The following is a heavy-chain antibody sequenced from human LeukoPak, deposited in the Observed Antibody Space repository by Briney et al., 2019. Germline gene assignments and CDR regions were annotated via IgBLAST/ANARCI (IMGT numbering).Heavy chain of an antibody. CDR1: GYTFTGYY. Sequence: ASVKVSCKASGYTFTGYYMHWVRQAPGQGLEWMGWINPNSGGTNYAQKFQGRVTMTRDTSISTAYMELSRLRSDDTAVYYCAREIVGATHGNWSDPWGQGTLVTVSS. CDR2: INPNSGGT. D-gene: IGHD1-26*01. CDR3: AREIVGATHGNWSDP. V-gene: IGHV1-2*02. J-gene: IGHJ5*02.